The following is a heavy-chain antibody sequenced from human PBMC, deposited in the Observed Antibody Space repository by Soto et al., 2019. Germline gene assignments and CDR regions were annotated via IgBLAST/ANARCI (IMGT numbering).Heavy chain of an antibody. Sequence: QVQLQQWGAGLLKPSETLSLTCAVYGGSFSGHYWSWIRQPPGKGLEWIGEINHSGSTNYNPSLKSRVTISVDTSKNQFSLKLSSVTAADTAVYYCARSDYDFWSGYFTWFDPWGQGTLVTVSS. CDR2: INHSGST. V-gene: IGHV4-34*01. J-gene: IGHJ5*02. CDR1: GGSFSGHY. CDR3: ARSDYDFWSGYFTWFDP. D-gene: IGHD3-3*01.